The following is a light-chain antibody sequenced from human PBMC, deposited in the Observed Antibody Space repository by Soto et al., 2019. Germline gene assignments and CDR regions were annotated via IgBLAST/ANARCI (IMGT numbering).Light chain of an antibody. V-gene: IGLV2-14*01. CDR2: DVS. CDR1: SSDVGGYNY. J-gene: IGLJ1*01. Sequence: QSALTQPASVSGSPGQSITISCTGTSSDVGGYNYVSWYQQHPGKAPKLMIYDVSNRPSGVSNRFSGSKSGNTASLTISGLQAEDEADYYCSSSGVFGTGTKLTVL. CDR3: SSSGV.